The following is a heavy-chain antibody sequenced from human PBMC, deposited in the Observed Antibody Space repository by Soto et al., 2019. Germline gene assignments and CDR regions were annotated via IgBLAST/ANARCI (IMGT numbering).Heavy chain of an antibody. Sequence: QVQLVQSGAEVKKPLSSVKVSCKASGGTFSSYRINWVRQAPGQGLEWVGGIVTIYRTADYAQKFQGRVTITADESARTAYMELRSLKSQDTAVYYCARDSGAKLSSSWGQGTLVTVSS. V-gene: IGHV1-69*01. D-gene: IGHD6-13*01. CDR2: IVTIYRTA. J-gene: IGHJ4*02. CDR1: GGTFSSYR. CDR3: ARDSGAKLSSS.